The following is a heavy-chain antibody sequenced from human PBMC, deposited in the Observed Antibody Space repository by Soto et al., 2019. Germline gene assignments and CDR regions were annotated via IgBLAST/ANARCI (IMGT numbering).Heavy chain of an antibody. CDR3: AKADSSGYYPFNYYYGMDV. J-gene: IGHJ6*02. Sequence: LRLSCAASGFTFSSYAMSWVRQAPGKGLEWVSAISGSGGSTYYADSVKGRFTISRDNSKNTLYLQMNSLRAEDTAVYYCAKADSSGYYPFNYYYGMDVWGQGTTVTVSS. CDR1: GFTFSSYA. V-gene: IGHV3-23*01. CDR2: ISGSGGST. D-gene: IGHD3-22*01.